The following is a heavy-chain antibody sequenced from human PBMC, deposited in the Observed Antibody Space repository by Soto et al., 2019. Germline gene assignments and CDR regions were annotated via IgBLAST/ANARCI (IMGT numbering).Heavy chain of an antibody. V-gene: IGHV1-3*01. CDR1: GYTFTSYG. CDR2: INAANGDT. Sequence: XLVKVCFKASGYTFTSYGIHWVRQAPGQRLEWMGWINAANGDTKYSPKFQGRVTITRDTSASTAYMELSSLRSEDTAVYYCVRRHVSATGIDWFDPWGQGTLVTVSS. D-gene: IGHD6-13*01. J-gene: IGHJ5*02. CDR3: VRRHVSATGIDWFDP.